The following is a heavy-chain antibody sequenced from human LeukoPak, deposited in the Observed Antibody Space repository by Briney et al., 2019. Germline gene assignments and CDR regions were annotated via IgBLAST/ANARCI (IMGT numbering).Heavy chain of an antibody. J-gene: IGHJ4*02. Sequence: SETLSLTCTVSGGSISSYYWSWIRQPPGKGLEWIGCIYTSGSTNYNPSLKSRVTISVDTSNIQFSLKLSSVTAADTAVYYCASSLSGYYDYWGQGTLVTVSS. CDR3: ASSLSGYYDY. CDR2: IYTSGST. CDR1: GGSISSYY. D-gene: IGHD3-22*01. V-gene: IGHV4-4*09.